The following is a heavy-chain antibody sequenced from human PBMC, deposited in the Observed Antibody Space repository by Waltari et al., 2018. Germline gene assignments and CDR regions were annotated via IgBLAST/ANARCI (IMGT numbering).Heavy chain of an antibody. CDR1: GGTFSSYA. Sequence: QVQLVQSGAEVKKPGSSVKVSCKASGGTFSSYALSWVRHAPGQGLEWTGGIIPIFGTANYAHKFQGRVTITADESTSTAYMELSSLRSEDTAVYYCARSWGHSWFDPWGQGTLVTVSS. D-gene: IGHD3-16*01. CDR2: IIPIFGTA. J-gene: IGHJ5*02. V-gene: IGHV1-69*01. CDR3: ARSWGHSWFDP.